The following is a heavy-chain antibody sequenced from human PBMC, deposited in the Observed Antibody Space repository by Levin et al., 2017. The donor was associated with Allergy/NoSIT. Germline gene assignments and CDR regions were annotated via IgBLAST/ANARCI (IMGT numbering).Heavy chain of an antibody. J-gene: IGHJ3*02. Sequence: PGGSLRLSCAASGFTFSSYAMSWVRQAPGNGLEWVSTVGGTGATTYYADSVKGRFSISRDNSKNTLYLQMNSLRAEDTAIYYCAKLTVPGTKAFDIWGQGTMVTVSS. V-gene: IGHV3-23*01. CDR1: GFTFSSYA. D-gene: IGHD6-19*01. CDR2: VGGTGATT. CDR3: AKLTVPGTKAFDI.